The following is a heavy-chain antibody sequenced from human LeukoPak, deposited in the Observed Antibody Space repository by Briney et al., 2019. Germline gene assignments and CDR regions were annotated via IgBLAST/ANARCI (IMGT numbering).Heavy chain of an antibody. D-gene: IGHD6-13*01. CDR2: IYSGGTT. CDR1: GFTVSSNY. J-gene: IGHJ4*02. Sequence: GGSLRLSCAASGFTVSSNYMSWVRQAPGKGLGWVSVIYSGGTTNHADSVKGRFTVSRDNSKNTLYLQMNSLRAEDTAVYYCRAAGTSDLFDYWGQGTLVTVSS. CDR3: RAAGTSDLFDY. V-gene: IGHV3-53*01.